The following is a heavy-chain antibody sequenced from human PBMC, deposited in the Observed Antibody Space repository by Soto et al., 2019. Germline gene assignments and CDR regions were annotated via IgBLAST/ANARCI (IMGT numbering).Heavy chain of an antibody. Sequence: QITLKESGPTLVKPTQTLTLTCTFSGFSLSTSGVGVGWIRQPPGKALEWLALIYWDDDKRYSPSLKSRLPITKDPPKNQVVLNMTNMDPVDTATYYCAHEGWYYFDSWGQGTLVTVSS. CDR3: AHEGWYYFDS. D-gene: IGHD2-15*01. CDR1: GFSLSTSGVG. CDR2: IYWDDDK. J-gene: IGHJ4*02. V-gene: IGHV2-5*02.